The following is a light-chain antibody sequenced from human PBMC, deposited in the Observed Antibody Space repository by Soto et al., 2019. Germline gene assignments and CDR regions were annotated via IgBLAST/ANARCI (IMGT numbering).Light chain of an antibody. Sequence: QSVLTQPPSASGSPGQSVTISCTGTSSDIVGYTYVSWYQHHPGKAPKLMIYEVSKRPSGVPDRFSVSKSGNTASLTVSGLQAEDEADYYCTSYAGSNSYVFGTGTKLTDL. CDR2: EVS. V-gene: IGLV2-8*01. J-gene: IGLJ1*01. CDR3: TSYAGSNSYV. CDR1: SSDIVGYTY.